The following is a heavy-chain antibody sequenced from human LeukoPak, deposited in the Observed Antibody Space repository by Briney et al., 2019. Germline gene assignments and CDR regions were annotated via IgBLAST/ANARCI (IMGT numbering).Heavy chain of an antibody. Sequence: PGGSLRLSCAASGFTFSSYSMNWVRQAPGKGLEWVSSISSSSSYIYYADSVKGRFTISRDNAKNSLYLQMNSLRAEDTAVYYCARDEWSHWLPEGGDAFDIWGQGTMVTVSS. CDR3: ARDEWSHWLPEGGDAFDI. D-gene: IGHD5-12*01. V-gene: IGHV3-21*01. CDR2: ISSSSSYI. J-gene: IGHJ3*02. CDR1: GFTFSSYS.